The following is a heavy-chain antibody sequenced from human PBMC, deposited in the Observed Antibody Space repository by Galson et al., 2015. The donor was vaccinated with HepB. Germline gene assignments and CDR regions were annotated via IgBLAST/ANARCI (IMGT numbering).Heavy chain of an antibody. CDR1: GFTFSSYG. J-gene: IGHJ6*02. CDR3: AKEWRNFPPGYYYGMDV. Sequence: SLRLSCAASGFTFSSYGMHWVRQAPGKGLEWVAVISYDGSNKYYADSVKGRFTISRDNSKNTLYLQMNSLRAEDTAVYYCAKEWRNFPPGYYYGMDVWGQGTTVTVPS. V-gene: IGHV3-30*18. D-gene: IGHD1-14*01. CDR2: ISYDGSNK.